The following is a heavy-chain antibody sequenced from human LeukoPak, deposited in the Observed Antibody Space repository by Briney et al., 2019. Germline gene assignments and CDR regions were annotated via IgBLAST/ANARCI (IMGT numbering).Heavy chain of an antibody. J-gene: IGHJ3*02. Sequence: EGSLRLSCAASGFTFSSYAMSWVRQAPGKGLEWGSAISGSGGSTYYADSVKGRFTISRDNSKNTLYLQMNSLRAEDTAVYYCAKDGRALRYYYDSSGYFNASDIWGQGTMVTVSS. V-gene: IGHV3-23*01. CDR3: AKDGRALRYYYDSSGYFNASDI. D-gene: IGHD3-22*01. CDR1: GFTFSSYA. CDR2: ISGSGGST.